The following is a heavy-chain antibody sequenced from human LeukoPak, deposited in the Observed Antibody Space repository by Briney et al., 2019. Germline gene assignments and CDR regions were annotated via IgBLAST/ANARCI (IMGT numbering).Heavy chain of an antibody. CDR1: GGSISSYY. Sequence: SETLSLTCTVSGGSISSYYWSWIRQPPGKGLEWIGSIYYSGSTYYNPSLKSRVTISVDTSKNQFSLKLSSVTAADTAVYYCALWFGEPVFDYWGQGTLVTVSS. CDR2: IYYSGST. D-gene: IGHD3-10*01. J-gene: IGHJ4*02. CDR3: ALWFGEPVFDY. V-gene: IGHV4-59*04.